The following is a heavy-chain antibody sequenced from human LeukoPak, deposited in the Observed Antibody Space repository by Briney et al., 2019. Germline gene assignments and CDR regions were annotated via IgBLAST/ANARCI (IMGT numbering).Heavy chain of an antibody. CDR3: ARSDHYYDSSGFYY. J-gene: IGHJ4*02. D-gene: IGHD3-22*01. CDR1: GGSISSYY. CDR2: IYYSGST. V-gene: IGHV4-59*01. Sequence: TSETLSLTCTVSGGSISSYYWSWLRQPPGKGLEWIGYIYYSGSTNYNPSLKSRVTISVDTSKNQFSLELSSVTAADTAVYYCARSDHYYDSSGFYYWGQGTLVTVSS.